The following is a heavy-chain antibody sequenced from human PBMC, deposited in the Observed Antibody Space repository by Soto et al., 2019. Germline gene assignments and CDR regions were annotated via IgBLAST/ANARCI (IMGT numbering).Heavy chain of an antibody. V-gene: IGHV3-23*01. CDR1: GFSFSDYG. J-gene: IGHJ4*02. CDR2: ISGNKMTT. Sequence: EIQLLESGGGLARPVGSLRLSCVAPGFSFSDYGMSWGRQSPKKTLEWVASISGNKMTTFYPDSVKGRFFISRDNSDNTLHLQMNSLRDDDTAIYYCAKRRLNTITSLSDYWGQGVQVTVSS. D-gene: IGHD2-2*01. CDR3: AKRRLNTITSLSDY.